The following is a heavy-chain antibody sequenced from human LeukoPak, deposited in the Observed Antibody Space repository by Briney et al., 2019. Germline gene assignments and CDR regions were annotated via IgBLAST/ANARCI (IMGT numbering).Heavy chain of an antibody. CDR2: ISNVGSTI. D-gene: IGHD4-17*01. CDR3: TREEDYGDHTSEFDY. V-gene: IGHV3-48*04. J-gene: IGHJ4*02. CDR1: GFPFSSYS. Sequence: PGGSLRLSCAASGFPFSSYSINWVRQAPGKGLEWLSYISNVGSTIYYTDSVKGRFTISRDNAKNSLYLQMNSLRAEDAAVYYCTREEDYGDHTSEFDYWGQGTLVTVSS.